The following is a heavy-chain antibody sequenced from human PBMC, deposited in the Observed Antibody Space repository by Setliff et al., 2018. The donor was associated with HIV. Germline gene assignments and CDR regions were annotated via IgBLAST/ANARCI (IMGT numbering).Heavy chain of an antibody. Sequence: PGGSLRLSCAASGFIFSSYEMNWVRQAPGKGLEWVSTISAGGGSTYYADSVKGRFTISRDNSKNTLYLQMNSLRAEDTAVYYCARQNCGGDCYIDYWGQGSLVTVSS. J-gene: IGHJ4*02. D-gene: IGHD2-21*02. CDR3: ARQNCGGDCYIDY. CDR1: GFIFSSYE. V-gene: IGHV3-23*01. CDR2: ISAGGGST.